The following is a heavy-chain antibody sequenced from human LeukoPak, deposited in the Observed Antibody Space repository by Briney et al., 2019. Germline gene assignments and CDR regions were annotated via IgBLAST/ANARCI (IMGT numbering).Heavy chain of an antibody. CDR1: GFTFSSYA. Sequence: GGSLRLSCAASGFTFSSYAMSWVRQAPGKGLEWVSVISGSGGSTYYADSVKGRFTISRDNSKNTLYLQMNSLRAEDTAVYYCAKDRQAYAAARPNNWFDPWGQGTLVTVSS. V-gene: IGHV3-23*01. J-gene: IGHJ5*02. CDR3: AKDRQAYAAARPNNWFDP. CDR2: ISGSGGST. D-gene: IGHD6-6*01.